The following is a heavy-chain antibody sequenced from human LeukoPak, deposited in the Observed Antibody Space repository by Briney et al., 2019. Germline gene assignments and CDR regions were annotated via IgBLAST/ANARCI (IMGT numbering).Heavy chain of an antibody. J-gene: IGHJ6*02. D-gene: IGHD6-13*01. V-gene: IGHV3-23*01. Sequence: PGGSLRLSCAASGFTFSSYAMSWVRQAPGKGLEWVSTISGSGGSTYYADSVKGRFTISRDNSKNTLYLQMNSLRAEDTAVYYCAKGTYSSSRSGVDVWGQGTTVTVSS. CDR1: GFTFSSYA. CDR3: AKGTYSSSRSGVDV. CDR2: ISGSGGST.